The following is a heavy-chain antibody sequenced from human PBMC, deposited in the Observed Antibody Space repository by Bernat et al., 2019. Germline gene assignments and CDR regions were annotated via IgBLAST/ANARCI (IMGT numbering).Heavy chain of an antibody. D-gene: IGHD6-13*01. Sequence: QVQLQESGPGLVKPSETLSLTCAVSGYSISSGYYWGWIRQPPGKGLEWIGSIYHSGSTYYNPSLKSRVTISVDTSKNQFSLTLSSVTAADTAVYYCARDQGSSWYKKYNWFDPWGQGTLVTVSS. J-gene: IGHJ5*02. CDR3: ARDQGSSWYKKYNWFDP. CDR1: GYSISSGYY. V-gene: IGHV4-38-2*02. CDR2: IYHSGST.